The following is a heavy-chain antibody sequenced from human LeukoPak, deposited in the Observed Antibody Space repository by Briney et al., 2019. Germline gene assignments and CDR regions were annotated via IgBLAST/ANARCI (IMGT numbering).Heavy chain of an antibody. V-gene: IGHV3-23*01. CDR2: IGDSGGST. CDR3: AKVSTEWLLGDPLEI. J-gene: IGHJ3*02. CDR1: GFTFSSYA. Sequence: GGSLRLSCGASGFTFSSYAMNWVRQAPGKGLEWVSAIGDSGGSTFYADSVKGRFTISRDNSKNTLYLQMNSLRAEDTAVYHCAKVSTEWLLGDPLEIWGQGTMVTVSS. D-gene: IGHD3-3*01.